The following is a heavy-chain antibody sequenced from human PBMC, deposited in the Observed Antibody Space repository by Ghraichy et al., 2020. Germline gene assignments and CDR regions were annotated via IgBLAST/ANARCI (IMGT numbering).Heavy chain of an antibody. D-gene: IGHD7-27*01. V-gene: IGHV3-23*01. CDR3: ARRAANWGFFDY. Sequence: GASLRPSCAASGFTFGPYAMSWVRQAPGEGLAWVSTISPNGDNTYYADSVKGRFTISSDNSKNTLYLQMNSLRAGDTAVYYCARRAANWGFFDYWGQGTLVTVSS. CDR1: GFTFGPYA. J-gene: IGHJ4*02. CDR2: ISPNGDNT.